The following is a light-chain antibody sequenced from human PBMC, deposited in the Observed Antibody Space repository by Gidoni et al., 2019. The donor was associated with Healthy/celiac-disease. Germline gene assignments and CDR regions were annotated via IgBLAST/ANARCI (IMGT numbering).Light chain of an antibody. CDR1: QRVSRSY. CDR3: QQYGSSLT. J-gene: IGKJ4*01. Sequence: EIELTQSPGTLSLSPGERATLTCRASQRVSRSYVAWDQQKPGQAPRLLLYGAASRATGIPDRLSGSGSGADFTLTISGLEPEDFAVYDCQQYGSSLTCGGGTKVEIK. V-gene: IGKV3-20*01. CDR2: GAA.